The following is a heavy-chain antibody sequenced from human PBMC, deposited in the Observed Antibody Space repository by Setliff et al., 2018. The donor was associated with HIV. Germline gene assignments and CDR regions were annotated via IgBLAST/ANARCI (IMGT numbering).Heavy chain of an antibody. CDR2: IYYTGST. CDR1: GGSISTYF. D-gene: IGHD6-13*01. J-gene: IGHJ6*03. CDR3: AKQYSMYYYYYMDV. Sequence: SETLSLTCTVSGGSISTYFWSWVRQTPGKGLEWIGYIYYTGSTSYNPSFRSRVTISVDTSKNQFSLKLSSVTAADTAVYYCAKQYSMYYYYYMDVWGKGTTVTVSS. V-gene: IGHV4-59*08.